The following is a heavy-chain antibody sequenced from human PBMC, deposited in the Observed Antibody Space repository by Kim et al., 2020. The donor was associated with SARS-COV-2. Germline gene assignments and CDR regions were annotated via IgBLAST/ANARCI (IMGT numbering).Heavy chain of an antibody. J-gene: IGHJ4*02. Sequence: SETLSLTCAVYGGSFSGYYWSWIRQPPGKGLEWIGEINHSGSTNYNPSLKSRVTISVDTSKNQFSLKLSSVTAADTAVYYCAREGLYGKKFDYWGQGTLVTVSS. CDR3: AREGLYGKKFDY. D-gene: IGHD4-17*01. CDR1: GGSFSGYY. V-gene: IGHV4-34*01. CDR2: INHSGST.